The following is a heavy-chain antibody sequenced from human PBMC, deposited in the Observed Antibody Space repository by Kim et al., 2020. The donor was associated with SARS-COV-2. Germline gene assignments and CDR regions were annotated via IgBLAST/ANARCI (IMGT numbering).Heavy chain of an antibody. Sequence: FQGRGTITRETSPSTAYMELSSLRSEDTAVYYCARDRVGAAAGESYYFDYWGQGTLVTVSS. V-gene: IGHV1-3*01. CDR3: ARDRVGAAAGESYYFDY. D-gene: IGHD6-13*01. J-gene: IGHJ4*02.